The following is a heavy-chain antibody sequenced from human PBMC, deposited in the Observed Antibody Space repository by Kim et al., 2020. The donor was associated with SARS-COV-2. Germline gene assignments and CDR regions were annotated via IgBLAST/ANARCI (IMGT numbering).Heavy chain of an antibody. D-gene: IGHD5-12*01. CDR2: INHSGST. J-gene: IGHJ4*02. CDR3: ARDAWLRGTTTDY. Sequence: SETLSLTCAVYGGSFGPYYWGWVRQPPGKGLEWIGEINHSGSTNYNPSLTSRVTLSVDTSKNQLSLKLTSVTAADTAIYFCARDAWLRGTTTDYWGQ. V-gene: IGHV4-34*01. CDR1: GGSFGPYY.